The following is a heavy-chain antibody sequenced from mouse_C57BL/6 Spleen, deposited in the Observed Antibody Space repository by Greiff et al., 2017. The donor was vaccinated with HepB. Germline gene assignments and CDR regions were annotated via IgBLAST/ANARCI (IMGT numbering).Heavy chain of an antibody. CDR2: INYDGSST. Sequence: EVMLVESEGGLVQPGSSMKLSCTASGFTFSDYYMAWVRQVPEKGLEWVANINYDGSSTYYLDSLKSRFIISRDNAKNILYLQMSSLKSEDTATYYCARDGIYYYGSSWYFDVWGTGTTVTVSS. D-gene: IGHD1-1*01. V-gene: IGHV5-16*01. CDR1: GFTFSDYY. J-gene: IGHJ1*03. CDR3: ARDGIYYYGSSWYFDV.